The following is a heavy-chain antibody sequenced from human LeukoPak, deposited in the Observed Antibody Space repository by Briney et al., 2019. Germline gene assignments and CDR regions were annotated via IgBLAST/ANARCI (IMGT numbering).Heavy chain of an antibody. D-gene: IGHD6-13*01. CDR2: IYNSGST. CDR1: GDSFSYLY. CDR3: ARGVVEAAGRTFDF. Sequence: PSETLSLTCTVYGDSFSYLYWSWIRQPPGKGLEWVGYIYNSGSTSYNPHLKSRVTISLYSSHDMFALQQRSLCGAYTAFFYDARGVVEAAGRTFDFWGQGTLVTVSS. V-gene: IGHV4-59*01. J-gene: IGHJ4*02.